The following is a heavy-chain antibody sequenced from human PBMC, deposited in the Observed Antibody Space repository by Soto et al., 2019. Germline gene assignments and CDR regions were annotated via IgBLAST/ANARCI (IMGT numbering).Heavy chain of an antibody. V-gene: IGHV3-11*01. CDR3: ASCDYIWGSYRPFDY. Sequence: PGGSLRLSCAASGFTFSDYYMSWIRQAPGKGLEWVSYISSSGSTIYYADSVKGRFTISRDNAKNSLYLQMNSLRAEDTAVYYCASCDYIWGSYRPFDYWGQGTLVTGS. CDR2: ISSSGSTI. D-gene: IGHD3-16*02. CDR1: GFTFSDYY. J-gene: IGHJ4*02.